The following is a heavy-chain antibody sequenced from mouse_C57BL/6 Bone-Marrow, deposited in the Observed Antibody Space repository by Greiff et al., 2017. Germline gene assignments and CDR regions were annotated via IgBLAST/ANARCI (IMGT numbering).Heavy chain of an antibody. CDR3: ARFNYGSFDY. J-gene: IGHJ2*01. CDR2: IYPYNGVS. CDR1: GYSFTRYY. D-gene: IGHD1-1*01. Sequence: VQLQQSGPELVKPGASAKISCKASGYSFTRYYMHWVKQSHGNILDWIGYIYPYNGVSSYNQKFKGKATLTVNKSSSTAYLELRSLTSEDSAIYYCARFNYGSFDYWGQGTTLTVSS. V-gene: IGHV1-31*01.